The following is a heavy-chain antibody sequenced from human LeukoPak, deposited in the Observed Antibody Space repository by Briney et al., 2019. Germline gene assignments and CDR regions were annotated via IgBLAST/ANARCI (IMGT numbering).Heavy chain of an antibody. Sequence: EASVKVSCKASGYTFTSYDINWVRQATGQGLEWMGWMNPNSGNTGYAQKFQGRVTMTRNTSISTAYMELSSLRSEDTAVYCCARGGHYYDSSNDAFDIWGQGTMVTVSS. CDR3: ARGGHYYDSSNDAFDI. V-gene: IGHV1-8*01. J-gene: IGHJ3*02. CDR2: MNPNSGNT. D-gene: IGHD3-22*01. CDR1: GYTFTSYD.